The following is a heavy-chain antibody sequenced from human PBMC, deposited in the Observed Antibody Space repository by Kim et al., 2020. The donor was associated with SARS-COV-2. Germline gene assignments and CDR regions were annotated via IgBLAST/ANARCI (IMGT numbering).Heavy chain of an antibody. J-gene: IGHJ4*02. CDR3: ARVPSGYGEYFDY. V-gene: IGHV1-69*01. D-gene: IGHD4-17*01. Sequence: YAQKFQGRVTITADESTSTAYMELSSLRSEDTAVYYCARVPSGYGEYFDYWGQGTLVTVSS.